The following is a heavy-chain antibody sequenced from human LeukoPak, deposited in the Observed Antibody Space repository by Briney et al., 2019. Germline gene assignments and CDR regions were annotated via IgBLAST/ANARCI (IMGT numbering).Heavy chain of an antibody. V-gene: IGHV3-23*01. CDR3: ARGYCSSTSCYVFDY. Sequence: GGSLRLSCAASGFTFSSYGMSWVRQAPGKGLEWVSAISGSGGGTYYADSVKGRFTISRDNSKNTLYLQMNSLRAEDTAVYYCARGYCSSTSCYVFDYWGQGTLVTVSS. J-gene: IGHJ4*02. CDR1: GFTFSSYG. CDR2: ISGSGGGT. D-gene: IGHD2-2*01.